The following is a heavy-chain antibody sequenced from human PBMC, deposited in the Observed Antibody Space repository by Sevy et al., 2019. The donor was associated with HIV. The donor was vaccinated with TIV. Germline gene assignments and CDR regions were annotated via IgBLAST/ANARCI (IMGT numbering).Heavy chain of an antibody. J-gene: IGHJ3*02. CDR2: IYPGDSDT. D-gene: IGHD3-22*01. CDR1: GYSFTSYW. Sequence: GESLKISCKGSGYSFTSYWIGWVRQMPGKGLEWMGIIYPGDSDTRDSPSFQGQVTISADKSISTAYLLWSSLKASDTAMYYCARDRDYYDSSGYIPTHAFDIWGQGTMVTVSS. V-gene: IGHV5-51*01. CDR3: ARDRDYYDSSGYIPTHAFDI.